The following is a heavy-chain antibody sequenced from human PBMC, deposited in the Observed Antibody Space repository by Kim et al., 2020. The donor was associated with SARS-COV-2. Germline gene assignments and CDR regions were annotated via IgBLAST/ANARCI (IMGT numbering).Heavy chain of an antibody. V-gene: IGHV3-13*01. D-gene: IGHD3-10*01. Sequence: YSESVEGRFTISRETAKNSLYLQMNGLRAGDTAVYYCARGSGYFGSDFDYWGQGTLVTVSS. J-gene: IGHJ4*02. CDR3: ARGSGYFGSDFDY.